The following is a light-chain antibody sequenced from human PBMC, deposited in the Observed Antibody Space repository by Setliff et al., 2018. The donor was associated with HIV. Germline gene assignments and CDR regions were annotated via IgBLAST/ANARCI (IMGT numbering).Light chain of an antibody. Sequence: QSVLTQPASVSGSPGQSITISCTGTSSDVGSYNLVSWYQHHPGKAPKVMIYEVNKRPSGVSNRFSGSKSGNTASLTISGLQAEDEADYYCSSYTSSTTYVFGTGTKVTVL. J-gene: IGLJ1*01. V-gene: IGLV2-14*02. CDR2: EVN. CDR1: SSDVGSYNL. CDR3: SSYTSSTTYV.